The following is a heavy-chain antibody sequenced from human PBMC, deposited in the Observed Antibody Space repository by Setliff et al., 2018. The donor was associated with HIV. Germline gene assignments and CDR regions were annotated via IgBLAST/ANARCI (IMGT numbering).Heavy chain of an antibody. CDR1: GYSFTSHW. J-gene: IGHJ4*02. Sequence: PGESLKISCKGSGYSFTSHWIGWVRQMPGKGLEWMGIIYPGDSDTRYSPSFQGQVTISADKSFSTADLQWSSLKASDTAMYYCARGGVVGGTPFGPNAPPYFGYWGQGTLVTVSS. V-gene: IGHV5-51*01. D-gene: IGHD2-15*01. CDR3: ARGGVVGGTPFGPNAPPYFGY. CDR2: IYPGDSDT.